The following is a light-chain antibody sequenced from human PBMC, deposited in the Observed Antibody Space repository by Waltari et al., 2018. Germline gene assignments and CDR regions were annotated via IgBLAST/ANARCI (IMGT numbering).Light chain of an antibody. CDR1: QSLLHSDGKTY. CDR2: EVS. V-gene: IGKV2D-29*01. CDR3: MQAVQIPVT. Sequence: DIVMTQTPRSLSVTPGQPASISCKSSQSLLHSDGKTYFYWYLQKPGQPPQLLISEVSNRFSGVPDRFSGSGSGIDFTLKISRVEAEDAGIYYCMQAVQIPVTFGQGTRLEIK. J-gene: IGKJ5*01.